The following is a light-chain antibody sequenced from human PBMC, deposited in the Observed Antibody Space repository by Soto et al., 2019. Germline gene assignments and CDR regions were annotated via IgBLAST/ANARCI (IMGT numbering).Light chain of an antibody. CDR3: QQYGSSPRT. CDR1: QSVSSSY. V-gene: IGKV3-20*01. J-gene: IGKJ1*01. Sequence: EIVLTQSPGTLSLSPGDRATLSCRASQSVSSSYLALYQQKHGQAPRLLIYGASSRATGIPDRFSGSGSGTDFTLTISRLEPEDFAVYYCQQYGSSPRTFGQGTKVEIK. CDR2: GAS.